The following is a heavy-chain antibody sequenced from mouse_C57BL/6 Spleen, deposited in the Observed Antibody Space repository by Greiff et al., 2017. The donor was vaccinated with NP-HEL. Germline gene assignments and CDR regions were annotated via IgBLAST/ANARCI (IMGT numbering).Heavy chain of an antibody. CDR2: ISSCSSTI. CDR1: GFTFSDYG. V-gene: IGHV5-17*01. CDR3: AREDYSNYAWFAY. Sequence: EVQGVESGGGLVKPGGSLKLSCAASGFTFSDYGMHWVRQAPEKGLEWVAYISSCSSTIYYADTVKGRFTISRDNAKNTLFLQMTSLRSEDTAMYYCAREDYSNYAWFAYWGQGTLVTVSA. D-gene: IGHD2-5*01. J-gene: IGHJ3*01.